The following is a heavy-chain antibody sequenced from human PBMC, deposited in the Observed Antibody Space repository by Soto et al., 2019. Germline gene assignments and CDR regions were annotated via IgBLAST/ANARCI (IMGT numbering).Heavy chain of an antibody. D-gene: IGHD2-2*01. CDR3: ARVSREVVPAAIDY. Sequence: GGSLRLSCAASGFTFSSYWIHGVRQAPGKGLVWVSRINSDGSSTTYADSVKGRFTISRDNAKNTLYLQMTSLRAEDTAVYYCARVSREVVPAAIDYWGQGTLVPVSS. V-gene: IGHV3-74*01. CDR2: INSDGSST. CDR1: GFTFSSYW. J-gene: IGHJ4*02.